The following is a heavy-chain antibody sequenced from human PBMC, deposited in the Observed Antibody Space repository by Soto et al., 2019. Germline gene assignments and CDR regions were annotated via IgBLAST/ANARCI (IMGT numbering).Heavy chain of an antibody. Sequence: PGGSLRLSCVGSGFSFSSYGMYWVRQAPGKGLEWMTFISYNGNKKEYADSVKGRFTISRDNSKNTVYLEMNSLRGNDTAVYYCAKHSSTLVDWGQGTLVTVSS. CDR1: GFSFSSYG. D-gene: IGHD6-13*01. CDR3: AKHSSTLVD. J-gene: IGHJ4*02. V-gene: IGHV3-30*18. CDR2: ISYNGNKK.